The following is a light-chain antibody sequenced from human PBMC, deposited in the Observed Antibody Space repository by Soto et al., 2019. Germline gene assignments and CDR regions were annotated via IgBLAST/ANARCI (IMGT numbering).Light chain of an antibody. CDR1: QSINRY. V-gene: IGKV1-39*01. J-gene: IGKJ5*01. Sequence: DIQMTQSPSSLSASVGDRVTITCRASQSINRYLSWYQQKPGKAPKLLIYAASSLPTGVPLRFRGSGSGTDYTLTITSLQPEDFATYYCQQSYSIPFTFGQGTRLEIK. CDR2: AAS. CDR3: QQSYSIPFT.